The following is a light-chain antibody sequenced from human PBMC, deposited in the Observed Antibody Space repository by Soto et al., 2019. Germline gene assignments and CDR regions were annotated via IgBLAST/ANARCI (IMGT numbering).Light chain of an antibody. Sequence: EIVLTQSPGTLTLSPGERATLSCRASQSVSSTYLAWYQQKPGQAPRLLIYGASSRAAGIPDRFSGSRSGTDFTFTISRLEPEDFAVYYCQQYGSSPFTFGQGTKVDI. CDR1: QSVSSTY. CDR2: GAS. J-gene: IGKJ1*01. CDR3: QQYGSSPFT. V-gene: IGKV3-20*01.